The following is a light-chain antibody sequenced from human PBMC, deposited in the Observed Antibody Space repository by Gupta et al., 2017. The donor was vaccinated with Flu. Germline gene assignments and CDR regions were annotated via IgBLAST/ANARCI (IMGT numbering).Light chain of an antibody. CDR3: MQYNKWPRT. J-gene: IGKJ1*01. V-gene: IGKV3-15*01. Sequence: EIVMTQSPATLSVSPGESVILSCRAGQSIASYLAWYQQKPGQAPRLLIYGTSTRATGIPARFSGSGFGTEFSLTVSSLQSEDFAVYYCMQYNKWPRTFGPGTKVEIK. CDR2: GTS. CDR1: QSIASY.